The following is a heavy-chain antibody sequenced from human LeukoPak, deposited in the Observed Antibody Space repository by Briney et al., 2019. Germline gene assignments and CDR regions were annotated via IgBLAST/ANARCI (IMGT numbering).Heavy chain of an antibody. CDR3: VRVVTTGSGWYHFDN. Sequence: PGGSLRLSCARAGFSITDDHMDGGRHAPGKGLEWSGRSSTTKPNSCTTQSAASVRGRFTIPRDDSQNSLYLQLNSLRTEDTAVYYCVRVVTTGSGWYHFDNWGLGTLVTVSS. CDR2: SSTTKPNSCTT. J-gene: IGHJ4*02. D-gene: IGHD6-13*01. V-gene: IGHV3-72*01. CDR1: GFSITDDH.